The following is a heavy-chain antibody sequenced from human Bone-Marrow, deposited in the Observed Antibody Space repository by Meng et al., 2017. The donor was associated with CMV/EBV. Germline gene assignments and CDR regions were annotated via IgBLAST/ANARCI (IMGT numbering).Heavy chain of an antibody. J-gene: IGHJ5*02. D-gene: IGHD2-21*01. CDR3: AREVVPGGLDP. CDR1: GFAFNSLW. V-gene: IGHV3-74*01. Sequence: EVQLVESGGGLVQPGGSLRLPCAASGFAFNSLWMHWVCQAPGKGLVWVSRINHDGSNIGYADSVKGRFTISRDNAKNTLFLQMNSLRAEDTAVYFCAREVVPGGLDPWGQGTLVTVSS. CDR2: INHDGSNI.